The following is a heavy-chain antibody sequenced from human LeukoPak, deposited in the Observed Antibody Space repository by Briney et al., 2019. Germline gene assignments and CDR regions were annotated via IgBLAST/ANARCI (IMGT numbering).Heavy chain of an antibody. Sequence: SETLSLTCSVSGGSVSGHYWSWIRQTPERRLEWLGFVFASGSTNYNPFFKSRVTMSADMSRNQFYLGLQSVSAADTGVYFCARHQHYGDYDYFDFWGQGTLVTVSS. CDR1: GGSVSGHY. J-gene: IGHJ4*02. CDR2: VFASGST. D-gene: IGHD4-17*01. V-gene: IGHV4-59*08. CDR3: ARHQHYGDYDYFDF.